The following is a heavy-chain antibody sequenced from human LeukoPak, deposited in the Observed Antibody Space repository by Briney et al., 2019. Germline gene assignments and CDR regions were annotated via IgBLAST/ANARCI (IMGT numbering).Heavy chain of an antibody. CDR1: GFNFSTYA. V-gene: IGHV3-30-3*01. Sequence: QPGRSLRLSCAASGFNFSTYAMHRVRQAPGKGLEWVAVISSEGSMKDYADSVKGRFTVSRDNSKNTLYLQLSSLRDEDTSLYYCARGNLYIVATIEDYWGQGTLVTVPS. D-gene: IGHD5-12*01. CDR3: ARGNLYIVATIEDY. J-gene: IGHJ4*02. CDR2: ISSEGSMK.